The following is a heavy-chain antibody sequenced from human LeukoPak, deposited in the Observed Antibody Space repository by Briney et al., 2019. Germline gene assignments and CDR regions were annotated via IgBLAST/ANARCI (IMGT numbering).Heavy chain of an antibody. CDR3: AREPPDSGYSYGYEYYFDY. CDR2: ISYDGSNK. CDR1: GFTFSSYA. Sequence: GGSLRLSCAASGFTFSSYAMHWVRQAPGKGLEWVAVISYDGSNKYYADSVKGRFTISRDNSKNTLYLQMNSLRAEDTAVYYCAREPPDSGYSYGYEYYFDYWGQGTLVTVSS. D-gene: IGHD5-18*01. V-gene: IGHV3-30*14. J-gene: IGHJ4*02.